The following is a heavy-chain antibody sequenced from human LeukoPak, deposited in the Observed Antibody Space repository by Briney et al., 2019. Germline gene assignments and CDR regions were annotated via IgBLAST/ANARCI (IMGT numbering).Heavy chain of an antibody. CDR3: ARGLYYGSGSYWFDY. D-gene: IGHD3-10*01. CDR2: IYYSGST. J-gene: IGHJ4*02. V-gene: IGHV4-59*01. CDR1: GGSISSYY. Sequence: SETLSLTCTVSGGSISSYYWSWIRQPPGKGLEWIGYIYYSGSTDYNPSLKSRVTISVDTSKNQFSLKLSSVTAADTAVYYCARGLYYGSGSYWFDYWGQGTLVTVSS.